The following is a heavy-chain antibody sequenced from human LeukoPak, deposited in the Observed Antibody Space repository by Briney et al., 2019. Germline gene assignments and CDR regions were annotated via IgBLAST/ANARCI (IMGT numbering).Heavy chain of an antibody. Sequence: NLGESLKISCRGSGYTFVDYWSGWVRQMPGKGLEWIGFIYPSDSDTRYSPSFQGQVTISADATMNTAFLQWSSLKASDTAIYYCARFRCGGDCHSDFWGQGTLVTVAS. J-gene: IGHJ4*02. CDR3: ARFRCGGDCHSDF. CDR2: IYPSDSDT. CDR1: GYTFVDYW. D-gene: IGHD2-21*02. V-gene: IGHV5-51*01.